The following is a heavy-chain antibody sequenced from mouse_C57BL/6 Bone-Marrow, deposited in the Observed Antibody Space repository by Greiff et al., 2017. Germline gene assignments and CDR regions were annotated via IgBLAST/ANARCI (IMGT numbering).Heavy chain of an antibody. CDR3: ARSQWLPYAY. Sequence: VQLQQSGAELARPGASVKLSCKASGYTFTSYGISWVKQRTGQGLEWIGEIYPRSGNTYYNEKFKGKATLTADKSSSTAYMELRSLTSEVSAVYICARSQWLPYAYWGKGTLVTVSA. CDR2: IYPRSGNT. CDR1: GYTFTSYG. D-gene: IGHD2-2*01. J-gene: IGHJ3*01. V-gene: IGHV1-81*01.